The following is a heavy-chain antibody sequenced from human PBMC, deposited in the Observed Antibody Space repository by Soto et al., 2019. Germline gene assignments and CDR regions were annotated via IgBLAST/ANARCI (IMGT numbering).Heavy chain of an antibody. J-gene: IGHJ4*02. V-gene: IGHV1-46*01. CDR2: INPSDGRT. CDR1: GYTFTNYY. D-gene: IGHD1-26*01. Sequence: ASVKVSCKASGYTFTNYYIHWVRQAPGQGPEWMGIINPSDGRTTYTQKFQGRITMIRDTSASTVYMELSSLRSEDTAVYYCARVSGSYWPFDYWGQGTQVTVSS. CDR3: ARVSGSYWPFDY.